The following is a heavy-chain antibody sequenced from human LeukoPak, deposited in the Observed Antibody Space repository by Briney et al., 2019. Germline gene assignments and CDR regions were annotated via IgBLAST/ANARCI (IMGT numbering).Heavy chain of an antibody. J-gene: IGHJ4*02. D-gene: IGHD2-21*01. CDR3: AADLPYCGGDCYANFDY. Sequence: ASVKVSCKASGFTFTSSAVQWVRQARGQRLEWIGWIVVGSGNTNYARKFQERVTITRDMSTSTAYMELSSLRSEDTAVYYCAADLPYCGGDCYANFDYWGQGTLVTVSS. CDR2: IVVGSGNT. CDR1: GFTFTSSA. V-gene: IGHV1-58*01.